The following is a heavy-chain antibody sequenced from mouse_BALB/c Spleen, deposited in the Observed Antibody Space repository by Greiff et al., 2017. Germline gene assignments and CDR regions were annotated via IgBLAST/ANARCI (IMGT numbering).Heavy chain of an antibody. CDR3: ARRKYGNFAWFAH. CDR2: IYPGDGDT. D-gene: IGHD2-10*02. V-gene: IGHV1-82*01. J-gene: IGHJ3*01. CDR1: GYAFSSSW. Sequence: VQLQQSGPELVKPGASVKISCKASGYAFSSSWMNWVKQRPGQGLEWIGRIYPGDGDTNYNGKFKGKATLTADKSSSTAYMQLSSLTSVDSAVYFCARRKYGNFAWFAHWGQGTLVTVSA.